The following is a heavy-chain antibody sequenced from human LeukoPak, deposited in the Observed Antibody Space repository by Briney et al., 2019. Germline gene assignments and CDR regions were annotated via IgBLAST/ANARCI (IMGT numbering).Heavy chain of an antibody. CDR3: AKKVAGSNNCFDP. Sequence: GGSLRLSCSASGFTFSSSAMHWVRQAPGKGLEYVSAISSNGGSTYYADSVKGRFTISRDNSKNTLYLQMNSLRAEDTAVYYCAKKVAGSNNCFDPWGQGTLVTVSS. J-gene: IGHJ5*02. D-gene: IGHD6-19*01. CDR1: GFTFSSSA. CDR2: ISSNGGST. V-gene: IGHV3-64*04.